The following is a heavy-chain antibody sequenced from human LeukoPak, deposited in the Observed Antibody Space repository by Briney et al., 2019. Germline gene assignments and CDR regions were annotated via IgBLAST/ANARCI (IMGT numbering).Heavy chain of an antibody. V-gene: IGHV3-30*18. Sequence: PGRPLRLSCAASGFTFSSYGMHWVRQAPGKGLEWVAVISYDGSNKYYADSVKGRFTISRDNSKNTLYLQMNSLRAEDTAVYYCAKDLYDILTSPRPYYYYYYGMDVWGQGTTVTVSS. CDR1: GFTFSSYG. D-gene: IGHD3-9*01. CDR3: AKDLYDILTSPRPYYYYYYGMDV. J-gene: IGHJ6*02. CDR2: ISYDGSNK.